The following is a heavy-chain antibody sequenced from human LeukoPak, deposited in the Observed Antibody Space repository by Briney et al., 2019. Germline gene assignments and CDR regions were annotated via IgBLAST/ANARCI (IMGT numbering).Heavy chain of an antibody. V-gene: IGHV3-23*01. D-gene: IGHD3-9*01. CDR1: GFTFSSYA. Sequence: PGGSLRLSCAASGFTFSSYAMSWVRQAPGKGLEWVSAISGSGGSTYYADSVKGRFTISRDNAKNSLYLQMNSLRAEDTAVYYCARDGNDILTGYYKGMGAFDIWGQGTMVTVSS. J-gene: IGHJ3*02. CDR2: ISGSGGST. CDR3: ARDGNDILTGYYKGMGAFDI.